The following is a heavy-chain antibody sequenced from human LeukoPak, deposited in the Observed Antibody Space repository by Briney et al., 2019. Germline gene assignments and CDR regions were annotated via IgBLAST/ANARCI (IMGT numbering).Heavy chain of an antibody. CDR3: ARQYDFWSGYYYYYYYYGMDV. D-gene: IGHD3-3*01. CDR2: INGDESSI. Sequence: GGSLRLSCAASGFTFSSYWMHWVRQAPGKGLVWVSRINGDESSISYADSVKGRFTISRDNAKNTLYLQMNSLRAEDTAVYYCARQYDFWSGYYYYYYYYGMDVWGQGTTVTVSS. CDR1: GFTFSSYW. V-gene: IGHV3-74*01. J-gene: IGHJ6*02.